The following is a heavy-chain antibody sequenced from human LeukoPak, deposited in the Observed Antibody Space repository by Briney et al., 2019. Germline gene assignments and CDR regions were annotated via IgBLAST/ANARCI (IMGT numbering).Heavy chain of an antibody. CDR2: ISYDGSNK. V-gene: IGHV3-30-3*01. J-gene: IGHJ6*03. CDR3: ARDVPLSPFWSGYTSSDYYYYMDV. CDR1: GFTFSSYA. D-gene: IGHD3-3*01. Sequence: PGGSLRLSCAASGFTFSSYAMHWVRQAPGKGLEWVAVISYDGSNKYYADSVKGRFTISRDNSKNTLYLQMNSLRAEDTAVYYCARDVPLSPFWSGYTSSDYYYYMDVWGKGTTVTVSS.